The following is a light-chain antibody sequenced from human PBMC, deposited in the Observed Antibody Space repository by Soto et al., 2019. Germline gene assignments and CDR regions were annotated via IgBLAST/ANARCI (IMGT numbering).Light chain of an antibody. CDR2: AAS. V-gene: IGKV1-12*01. Sequence: DIQMTQSPSSVSASVGDRVTITCRASQGISSWLAWYQRRPGKAPNLLIYAASSLQSGVPSRFSGSGSGTDFTLTISSLQPEDSATYYCQQANSLPPTFGQGTKVEIK. CDR1: QGISSW. CDR3: QQANSLPPT. J-gene: IGKJ1*01.